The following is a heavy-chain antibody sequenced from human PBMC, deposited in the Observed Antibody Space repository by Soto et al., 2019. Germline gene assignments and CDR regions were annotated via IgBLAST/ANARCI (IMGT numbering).Heavy chain of an antibody. CDR2: IYYSGST. CDR1: GGSISSSSYY. CDR3: ARQRDAFDI. Sequence: SATLSLTCTVSGGSISSSSYYWGWIRQPPGKGLEWIGSIYYSGSTYYNPSLKSRVTISVDTSKNQFSLKLGSVAAADTAVYYCARQRDAFDIWGQGTMVTVSS. V-gene: IGHV4-39*01. J-gene: IGHJ3*02.